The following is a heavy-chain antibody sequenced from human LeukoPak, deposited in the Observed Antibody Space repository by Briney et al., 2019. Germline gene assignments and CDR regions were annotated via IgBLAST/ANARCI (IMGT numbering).Heavy chain of an antibody. J-gene: IGHJ4*02. CDR3: ARKNYYGSGSYYFLGADFDY. V-gene: IGHV6-1*01. Sequence: SQTLSLTCAISGDSVSSNSAAWNWIRQSPSRGLEWLGGTYYRSKWYNDYAVSVKSRITINPDTSKNQFSLQLNSVTPEDTAVYYCARKNYYGSGSYYFLGADFDYWGQGTLVTVSS. CDR1: GDSVSSNSAA. CDR2: TYYRSKWYN. D-gene: IGHD3-10*01.